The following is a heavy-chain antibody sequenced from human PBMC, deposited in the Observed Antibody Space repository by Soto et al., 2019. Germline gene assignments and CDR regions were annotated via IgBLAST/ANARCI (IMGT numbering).Heavy chain of an antibody. V-gene: IGHV1-69*08. D-gene: IGHD2-8*01. CDR2: IIPILGIA. J-gene: IGHJ6*03. CDR3: ARDPYCANGVFRAANDSYYYMDV. Sequence: QVQLVQSGAVVKTPGSSVKVSCKASGGTFSSYTISWVRQASGQGLEWMGRIIPILGIATYAQNFQGRVTISADKSTSKAYMELSSRRSEDTAVYYCARDPYCANGVFRAANDSYYYMDVWDKGTTVTV. CDR1: GGTFSSYT.